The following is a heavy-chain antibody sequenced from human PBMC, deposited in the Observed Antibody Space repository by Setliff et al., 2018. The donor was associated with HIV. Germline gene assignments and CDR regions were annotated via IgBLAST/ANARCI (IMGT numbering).Heavy chain of an antibody. CDR3: ARARDFQYMDV. CDR2: INSYNDDT. Sequence: ASVKVSCKASGYTFSNYAMHWVRQAPGQRLEWIGWINSYNDDTRYSQKFQGRVTITKSTSATTVYMDLRSLTSQDTAVYYCARARDFQYMDVWGKGTAVTVSS. V-gene: IGHV1-3*04. J-gene: IGHJ6*03. CDR1: GYTFSNYA.